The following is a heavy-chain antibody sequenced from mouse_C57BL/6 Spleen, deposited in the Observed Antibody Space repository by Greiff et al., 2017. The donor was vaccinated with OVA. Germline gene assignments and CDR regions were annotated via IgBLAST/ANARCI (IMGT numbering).Heavy chain of an antibody. J-gene: IGHJ1*03. Sequence: VQLQQSGPELVKPGDSVKISCKASGYSFTGYFMNWVMQSHGKSLEWIGRINPYNGDTFYNQKFKGKATLTVDKSSSTAHMELRSLTSEDSAVYYRARSYYDYYWYFDVWGTGTTVTVSS. CDR2: INPYNGDT. CDR1: GYSFTGYF. CDR3: ARSYYDYYWYFDV. V-gene: IGHV1-20*01. D-gene: IGHD2-4*01.